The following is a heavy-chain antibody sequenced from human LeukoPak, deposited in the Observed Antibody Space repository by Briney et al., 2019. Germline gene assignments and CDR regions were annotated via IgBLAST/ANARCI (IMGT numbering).Heavy chain of an antibody. CDR1: GFPFSSYW. V-gene: IGHV3-7*01. D-gene: IGHD4-17*01. CDR3: ARDETYDYESNGYLDF. Sequence: PGGSLRLSCAASGFPFSSYWMSWVRQAPGKGLEWVANIRHDGSETYYADSLRGRFTISRDNAKNLVYLQMSSLRAEDTAIYYCARDETYDYESNGYLDFWGRGTVVTVSS. CDR2: IRHDGSET. J-gene: IGHJ4*02.